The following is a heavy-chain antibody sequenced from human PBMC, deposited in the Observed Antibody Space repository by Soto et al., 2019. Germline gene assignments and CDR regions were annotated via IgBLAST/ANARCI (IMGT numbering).Heavy chain of an antibody. D-gene: IGHD3-16*02. CDR2: ISGSGGST. Sequence: GGSLRLSCAASGFTFSSYAMSWVRQAPGKGLEWVSAISGSGGSTYYADSVKGRFTISRDNSKNTLYLQMNSLRAEDTAVYYCAKDGSPNYDYIWGSYRQTDAFDIWGQGTMVTVPS. J-gene: IGHJ3*02. V-gene: IGHV3-23*01. CDR1: GFTFSSYA. CDR3: AKDGSPNYDYIWGSYRQTDAFDI.